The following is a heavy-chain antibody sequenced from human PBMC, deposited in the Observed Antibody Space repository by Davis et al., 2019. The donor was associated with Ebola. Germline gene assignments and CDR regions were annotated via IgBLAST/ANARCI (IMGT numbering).Heavy chain of an antibody. CDR2: IPSSSSPI. CDR1: GFTFSSYT. D-gene: IGHD2-15*01. J-gene: IGHJ4*02. CDR3: GRAYCGGGTCYQSFDY. V-gene: IGHV3-48*02. Sequence: GESLKISCAASGFTFSSYTMNWVRQTPGTGLEWVAYIPSSSSPIYYADSVKGRFTISRDNAQNALYLQMHSLRDEDTAVYYCGRAYCGGGTCYQSFDYWGQGALVTVSS.